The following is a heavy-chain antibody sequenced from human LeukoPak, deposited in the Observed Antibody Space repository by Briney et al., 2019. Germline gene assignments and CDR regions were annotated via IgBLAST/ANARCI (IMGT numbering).Heavy chain of an antibody. J-gene: IGHJ5*02. CDR3: ARQYCSGGSCYPAPDWFDP. Sequence: SETLSLTCTVSGGSISSYYWGWIRQPPGKGREWIGSIYYSGSTYYNPSLKSRVTISVDTSKNQFSLKLSSVTAADTAVYYCARQYCSGGSCYPAPDWFDPWGQGILVTVSS. CDR2: IYYSGST. CDR1: GGSISSYY. D-gene: IGHD2-15*01. V-gene: IGHV4-39*01.